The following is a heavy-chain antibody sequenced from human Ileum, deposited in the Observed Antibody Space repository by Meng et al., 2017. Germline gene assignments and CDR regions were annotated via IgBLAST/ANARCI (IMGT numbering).Heavy chain of an antibody. CDR2: INQSGNS. Sequence: HVQVSEAVPGSGKPAATPSLTAPCSGPAVSFNSYRSWVRQPPGKARVWCGKINQSGNSYYSPSLKSRVTMSIDKSKNQFSLRLASVTAADTAVYYCARHGGYYQDFWGQGTLVTVSS. V-gene: IGHV4-4*02. CDR1: GPAVSFNSY. D-gene: IGHD4/OR15-4a*01. CDR3: ARHGGYYQDF. J-gene: IGHJ4*02.